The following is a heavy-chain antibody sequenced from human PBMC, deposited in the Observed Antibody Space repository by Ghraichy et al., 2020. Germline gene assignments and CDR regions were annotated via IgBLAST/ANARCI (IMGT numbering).Heavy chain of an antibody. V-gene: IGHV3-9*01. D-gene: IGHD2-8*01. CDR3: AKATRKWCMLTCDFGY. CDR2: ISWNSGSI. Sequence: GGSLRLSCATSGFTFDDYAMHWVRQAPGKGLEWVSGISWNSGSIGYADSVKGRFTISRDNAKNSLYLQMNSLRAEDTALYYCAKATRKWCMLTCDFGYLGQGTLVTVSS. J-gene: IGHJ4*02. CDR1: GFTFDDYA.